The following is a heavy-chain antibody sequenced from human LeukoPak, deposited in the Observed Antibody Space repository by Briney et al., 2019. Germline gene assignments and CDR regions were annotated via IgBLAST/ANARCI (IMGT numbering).Heavy chain of an antibody. CDR1: GYTFTSYA. J-gene: IGHJ4*02. Sequence: GASVKVSCKASGYTFTSYAMHWVRQAPGQRLEWMGWINAGNGNTKYSQKFQGRVTITRDTSASTAYMELSSLRSEGTAVYYCARGTGIAAALQWGQGTLVTVSS. V-gene: IGHV1-3*01. CDR3: ARGTGIAAALQ. CDR2: INAGNGNT. D-gene: IGHD6-13*01.